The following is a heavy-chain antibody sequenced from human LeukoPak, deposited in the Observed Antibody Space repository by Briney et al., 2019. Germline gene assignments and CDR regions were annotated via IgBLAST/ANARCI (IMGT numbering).Heavy chain of an antibody. Sequence: GGSLRLSCAASGFTFSSYWMSWVRQAPGKGLEWVANIKPDGSETYYVDSMEGRFTVSRDNAQNFLYLQMNSLRAEDTAVYYCLASGGYWGQGALVIVSS. V-gene: IGHV3-7*01. CDR1: GFTFSSYW. J-gene: IGHJ4*02. CDR2: IKPDGSET. CDR3: LASGGY. D-gene: IGHD6-25*01.